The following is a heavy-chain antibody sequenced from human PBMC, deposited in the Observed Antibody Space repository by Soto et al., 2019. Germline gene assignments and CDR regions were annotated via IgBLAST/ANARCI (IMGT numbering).Heavy chain of an antibody. V-gene: IGHV4-30-2*01. CDR3: ARDSGCSSTSCYGSWFDP. J-gene: IGHJ5*02. CDR2: IYHSGST. D-gene: IGHD2-2*01. CDR1: GGSISSGGYS. Sequence: PSETLSLTCAVSGGSISSGGYSWSWIRQPPGKGLEWIGYIYHSGSTYYNPSLKSRVTISVDRSKNQFSLKLSSVTAADTAVYYCARDSGCSSTSCYGSWFDPWGQGTLVTVSS.